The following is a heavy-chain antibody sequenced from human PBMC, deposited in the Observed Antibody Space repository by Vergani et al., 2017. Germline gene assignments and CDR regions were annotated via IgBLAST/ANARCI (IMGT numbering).Heavy chain of an antibody. CDR2: ISYDGSNK. J-gene: IGHJ4*02. CDR3: ETGDDFWSGYYTGKGY. V-gene: IGHV3-30*03. D-gene: IGHD3-3*01. Sequence: QVQLVESGGGVVQPGRSLRLSCAASGFTFSSYGMHWVRQAPGKGLEWGAVISYDGSNKYYADSVKGRFTISRDNSKNTLYLQMNSLRAEDTAVYYCETGDDFWSGYYTGKGYWGQGTLVTVSS. CDR1: GFTFSSYG.